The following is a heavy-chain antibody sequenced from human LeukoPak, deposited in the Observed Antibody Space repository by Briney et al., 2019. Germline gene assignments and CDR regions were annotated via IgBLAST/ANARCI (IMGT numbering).Heavy chain of an antibody. CDR3: ARAMDYYDSSGYYNDY. CDR1: GFTFSSYW. J-gene: IGHJ4*02. Sequence: GGSLRLSCAASGFTFSSYWMSWVRQAPGKGLEWVANIKQDGSEKYYVDSVKGRFTISRDNAKNSLYLQMNSLRAEDTAVYYCARAMDYYDSSGYYNDYWGQGTLVTVSS. D-gene: IGHD3-22*01. V-gene: IGHV3-7*01. CDR2: IKQDGSEK.